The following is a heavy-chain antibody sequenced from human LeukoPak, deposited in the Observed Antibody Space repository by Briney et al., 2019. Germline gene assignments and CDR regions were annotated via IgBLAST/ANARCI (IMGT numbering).Heavy chain of an antibody. CDR1: GYSLSDFS. CDR2: INPNSGAT. Sequence: ASVKVSCKASGYSLSDFSLYWVRQAPGQGLEWVGWINPNSGATEYAQKFQGRVTMTSDTSINTAYMELSGLRIDDTAVYYCARATFWSGYSVMIPHYWGQGTLVTVSS. D-gene: IGHD3-3*01. J-gene: IGHJ4*02. V-gene: IGHV1-2*02. CDR3: ARATFWSGYSVMIPHY.